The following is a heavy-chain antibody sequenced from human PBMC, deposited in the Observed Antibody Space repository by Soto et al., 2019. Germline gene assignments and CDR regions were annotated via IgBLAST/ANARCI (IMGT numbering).Heavy chain of an antibody. CDR2: ISAYNGNT. Sequence: ASVKVSCKASGYTFTSYGISWVRQAPGQGLEWMGWISAYNGNTNYAQKLQGRVTMTTDTSTSTAYMELRSLRSEDTAVYYCARGTRGRIAAAGTPDYWGQGTLVTVSS. CDR1: GYTFTSYG. V-gene: IGHV1-18*01. CDR3: ARGTRGRIAAAGTPDY. D-gene: IGHD6-13*01. J-gene: IGHJ4*02.